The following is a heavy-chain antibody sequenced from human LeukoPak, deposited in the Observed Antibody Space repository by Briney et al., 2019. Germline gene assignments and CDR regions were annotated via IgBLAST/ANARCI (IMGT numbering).Heavy chain of an antibody. D-gene: IGHD4-17*01. CDR2: IYPGDSDT. J-gene: IGHJ3*01. V-gene: IGHV5-51*01. Sequence: GESLKISCKGSGYSLITYWIGWVRQMPGKGLEWMGIIYPGDSDTEHSPSFRGQVIISVDKSIRTAYLQWSSLKASDTAIYYCATSLRGAYDVWGQGTMVTVSS. CDR1: GYSLITYW. CDR3: ATSLRGAYDV.